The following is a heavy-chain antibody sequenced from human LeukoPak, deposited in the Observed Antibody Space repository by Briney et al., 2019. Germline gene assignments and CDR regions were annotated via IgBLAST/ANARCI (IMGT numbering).Heavy chain of an antibody. CDR3: ARPSPYGPFDY. D-gene: IGHD3-10*01. CDR2: INPRDCYT. CDR1: GYTFTSNY. V-gene: IGHV1-46*01. J-gene: IGHJ4*02. Sequence: ASVKVSCKASGYTFTSNYIHWVRQAPGQGLEWMGIINPRDCYTSYAQKFQGRVTMTRDTSTSTVHMAVSSLRSEDTAVYYCARPSPYGPFDYWGQGTLVTVSS.